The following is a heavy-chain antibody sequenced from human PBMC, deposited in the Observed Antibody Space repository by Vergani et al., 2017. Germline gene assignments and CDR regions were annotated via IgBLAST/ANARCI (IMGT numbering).Heavy chain of an antibody. J-gene: IGHJ6*02. V-gene: IGHV3-15*01. D-gene: IGHD2-15*01. CDR1: GFTFSNAW. Sequence: EVQLVESGGGLVKPGGSLRLSCAASGFTFSNAWMSWVRQAPGKGLEWVGRIKSKTDGGTTDDAEPVKGRFTISRDESKITLYLQMNSLKTEDTTVYYCTTASDYSGGSCYSLYYSGMDVWGQRTTVTVSS. CDR2: IKSKTDGGTT. CDR3: TTASDYSGGSCYSLYYSGMDV.